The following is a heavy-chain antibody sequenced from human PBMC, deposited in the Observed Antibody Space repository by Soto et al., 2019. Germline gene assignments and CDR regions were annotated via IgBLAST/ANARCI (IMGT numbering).Heavy chain of an antibody. CDR1: GYTFNSYG. Sequence: QVQLVQSEAVVRKPGASVKVSCKASGYTFNSYGISWVRQAPGQGLQWMGWISVHDGKTKYAQKDEGRLILTAVTSTTTFYLDLGSLRSDDTAVYYCVRDPGGWGGWLPLGYWGQGTLLTVSS. CDR3: VRDPGGWGGWLPLGY. J-gene: IGHJ4*02. CDR2: ISVHDGKT. D-gene: IGHD3-10*01. V-gene: IGHV1-18*01.